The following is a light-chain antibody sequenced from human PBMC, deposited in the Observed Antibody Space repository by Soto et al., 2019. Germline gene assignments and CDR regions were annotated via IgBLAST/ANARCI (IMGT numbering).Light chain of an antibody. CDR3: QQYYDLPRS. Sequence: DIQMTQSPSSLSASVGDRVTITCQASQDISNNLHWYQVKPGKATKLLIYDASNLETGVPSRFSGSGSGTDFTFTINSLQPEGVATYYCQQYYDLPRSFGQGTKLQIK. CDR2: DAS. CDR1: QDISNN. V-gene: IGKV1-33*01. J-gene: IGKJ2*01.